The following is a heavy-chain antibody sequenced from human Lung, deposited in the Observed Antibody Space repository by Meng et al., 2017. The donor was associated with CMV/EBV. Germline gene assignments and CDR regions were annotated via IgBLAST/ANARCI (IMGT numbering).Heavy chain of an antibody. CDR2: ISSSGSTI. D-gene: IGHD2-2*01. CDR3: ARDLIVVVPAAPLNYYGMDV. Sequence: GGSLRLXCAASGFTFSDYYMSWIRQAPGQGLEWVSYISSSGSTIYYADSVKGRFTISRDNAKNSLYLQMNSLGAEDTAVYYCARDLIVVVPAAPLNYYGMDVWGQGNXVXVSS. J-gene: IGHJ6*02. CDR1: GFTFSDYY. V-gene: IGHV3-11*04.